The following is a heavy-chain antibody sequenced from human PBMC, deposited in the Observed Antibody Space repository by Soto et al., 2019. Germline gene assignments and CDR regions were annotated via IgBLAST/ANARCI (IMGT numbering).Heavy chain of an antibody. Sequence: ASVKVSCKASGYTFTTYGISWVRQAPGQGLEWMGWISVYNGNTKYAKKFQGRVTMTTDTSTNTAYMDLRSLRSDDTAVYYCVRAKIRSSHYYEPYAFDLWGQGTMVTVS. J-gene: IGHJ3*01. CDR1: GYTFTTYG. CDR2: ISVYNGNT. D-gene: IGHD3-22*01. V-gene: IGHV1-18*04. CDR3: VRAKIRSSHYYEPYAFDL.